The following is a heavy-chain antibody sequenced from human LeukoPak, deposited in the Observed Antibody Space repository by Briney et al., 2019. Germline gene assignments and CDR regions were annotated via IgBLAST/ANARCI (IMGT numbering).Heavy chain of an antibody. CDR3: ARDQPLTGEVYYYYGMDV. Sequence: SETLSLTCTVSGGSISSYYWSWIRQPAGKGLEWIGRIYTSGSTNYNPSLKSRVTMSVDTSKNQFSLKLSSVTAADTAVYYCARDQPLTGEVYYYYGMDVWGQGTTVTVSS. CDR1: GGSISSYY. V-gene: IGHV4-4*07. J-gene: IGHJ6*02. CDR2: IYTSGST. D-gene: IGHD7-27*01.